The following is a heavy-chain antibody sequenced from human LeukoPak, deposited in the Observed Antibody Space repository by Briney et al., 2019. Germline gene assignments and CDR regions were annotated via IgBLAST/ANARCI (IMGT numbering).Heavy chain of an antibody. D-gene: IGHD6-13*01. CDR2: INPNSGGT. CDR3: ARDGEYSSSWRIIRNWFDP. Sequence: ASVKVSCKASGYTFTDYYLHWVRQAPGQGLEWMGWINPNSGGTNYAQKFQGRVTMTRDTSISTAYMELSRLRSDDTAVYYCARDGEYSSSWRIIRNWFDPWGQGTLVTVSS. V-gene: IGHV1-2*02. CDR1: GYTFTDYY. J-gene: IGHJ5*02.